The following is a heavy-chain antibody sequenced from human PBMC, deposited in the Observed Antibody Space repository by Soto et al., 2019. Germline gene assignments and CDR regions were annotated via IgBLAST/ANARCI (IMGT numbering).Heavy chain of an antibody. CDR1: GFTFSNYA. CDR2: ISGSGGST. J-gene: IGHJ4*02. Sequence: EVQLLESGGGLVQPGGSLRLSCVASGFTFSNYAISWVRQAPGQGLEWVSSISGSGGSTYYAESVKGRFTISRDNSKNTLYLQMNSLRAEDTAVYYCAKLTAAVGIEYWGQGTLVTVSS. CDR3: AKLTAAVGIEY. V-gene: IGHV3-23*01. D-gene: IGHD6-13*01.